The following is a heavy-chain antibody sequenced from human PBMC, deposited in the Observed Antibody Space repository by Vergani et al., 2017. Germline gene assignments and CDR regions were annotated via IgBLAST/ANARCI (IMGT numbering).Heavy chain of an antibody. CDR2: ISWNSGSI. CDR1: GFTFSSYA. V-gene: IGHV3-9*01. CDR3: AKEKH. D-gene: IGHD2-21*01. Sequence: EVQLLESGGGLVQPGGSLRLSCAASGFTFSSYAMSWVRQAPGKGLEWVSGISWNSGSIGYADSVKGRFTISRDNAKNSLYLQMNSLRAEDTALYYCAKEKHWGQGTLVTVSS. J-gene: IGHJ4*02.